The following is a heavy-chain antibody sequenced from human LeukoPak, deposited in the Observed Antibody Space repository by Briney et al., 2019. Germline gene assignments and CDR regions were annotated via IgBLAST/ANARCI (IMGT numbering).Heavy chain of an antibody. CDR3: ARGSWGFDY. D-gene: IGHD3-16*01. CDR1: GFTFGDYA. CDR2: IKEDGSEK. V-gene: IGHV3-7*01. J-gene: IGHJ4*02. Sequence: QPGRSLRLSCTASGFTFGDYAMSWVRQAPGKGLEWVANIKEDGSEKNYVDSVKGRFTISRDNAKNSLYLQMNSLRAEDTAVYYCARGSWGFDYWGQGTLVTVSS.